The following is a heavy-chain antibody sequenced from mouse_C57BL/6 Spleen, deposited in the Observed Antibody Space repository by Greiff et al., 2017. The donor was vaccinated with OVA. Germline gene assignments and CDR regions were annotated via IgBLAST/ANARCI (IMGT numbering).Heavy chain of an antibody. CDR2: IHPNSGST. Sequence: VQLQQSGAELVKPWASVKLSCKASGYTFTSYWMHWVKQRPGQGLEWIGMIHPNSGSTNYNEKFKSKATLTVDKSSSTAYMQLSSLTSEDSAVYYCARDYVAMDYWGQGTSVTVSS. CDR1: GYTFTSYW. D-gene: IGHD1-1*02. J-gene: IGHJ4*01. V-gene: IGHV1-64*01. CDR3: ARDYVAMDY.